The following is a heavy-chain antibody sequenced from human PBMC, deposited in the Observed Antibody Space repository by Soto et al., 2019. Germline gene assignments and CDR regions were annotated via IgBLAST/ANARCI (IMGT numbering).Heavy chain of an antibody. Sequence: GGSLRLSCAASGFTFSSYSMNWVRQAPGKGLEWVSSISSSSSYIYYADSVKGRFTISRDNAKNSLYLQMNSLRAEDTAVYYCARDVASSGYYVARYWGQGTLVTVSS. CDR2: ISSSSSYI. J-gene: IGHJ4*02. V-gene: IGHV3-21*01. CDR3: ARDVASSGYYVARY. CDR1: GFTFSSYS. D-gene: IGHD3-22*01.